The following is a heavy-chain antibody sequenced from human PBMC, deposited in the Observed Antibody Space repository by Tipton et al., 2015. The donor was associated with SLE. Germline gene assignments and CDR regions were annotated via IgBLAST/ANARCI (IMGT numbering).Heavy chain of an antibody. J-gene: IGHJ4*02. CDR2: IYYSGST. Sequence: TLSLTCTVSGGSISSYYWSWIRQPPGKGLEWIGYIYYSGSTNYNPSLKSRVTISVDTSKNQFSLKLSSVTAADTAVYYCARHMRYNWNYFDNWGQGSLLTVSS. V-gene: IGHV4-59*08. CDR1: GGSISSYY. CDR3: ARHMRYNWNYFDN. D-gene: IGHD1-20*01.